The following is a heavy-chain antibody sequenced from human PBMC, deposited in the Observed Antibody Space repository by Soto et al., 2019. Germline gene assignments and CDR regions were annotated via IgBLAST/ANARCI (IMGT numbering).Heavy chain of an antibody. J-gene: IGHJ4*02. CDR1: GFTFSSYG. CDR2: IWYDGSNK. Sequence: GGSLRLSCAASGFTFSSYGMHWVRQAPGKGLEWVAVIWYDGSNKYYADSVKDRFTISRDNSKNTLYLQMNSLRAEDTAVYYCARDDRSCSGGSCYSGSHWGQGTLVTVSS. D-gene: IGHD2-15*01. V-gene: IGHV3-33*01. CDR3: ARDDRSCSGGSCYSGSH.